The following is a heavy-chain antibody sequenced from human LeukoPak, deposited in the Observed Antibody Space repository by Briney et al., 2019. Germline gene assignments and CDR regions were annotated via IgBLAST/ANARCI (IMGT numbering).Heavy chain of an antibody. CDR3: ARHSGYNYGHVDC. Sequence: SETLSLTCSVSGGSISTTGYYWGWIRQPPGKGLEWIGSMYYSGSTYYNPSLRGRVTISVDTSKNQCSLKLSSVTAADTAMYYCARHSGYNYGHVDCWGQGTLVTVSS. D-gene: IGHD5-18*01. CDR1: GGSISTTGYY. V-gene: IGHV4-39*01. CDR2: MYYSGST. J-gene: IGHJ4*02.